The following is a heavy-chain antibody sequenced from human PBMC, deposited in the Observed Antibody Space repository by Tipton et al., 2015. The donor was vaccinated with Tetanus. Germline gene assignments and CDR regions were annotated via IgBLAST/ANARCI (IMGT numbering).Heavy chain of an antibody. D-gene: IGHD3-10*01. CDR1: GGSISSNAYY. V-gene: IGHV4-39*01. CDR3: ARGRLTYYYGSGSRGWFDP. Sequence: TLSLTCTVSGGSISSNAYYWGWIRQPPGKRLEWIGSMYYSGNTYYSPSLNSRVTISVDTSKNQFSLKLNSVTTADTAVYYCARGRLTYYYGSGSRGWFDPWGQGTPVTVSS. CDR2: MYYSGNT. J-gene: IGHJ5*02.